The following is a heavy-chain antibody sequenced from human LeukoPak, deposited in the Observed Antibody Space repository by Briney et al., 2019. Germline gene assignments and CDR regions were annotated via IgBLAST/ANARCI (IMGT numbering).Heavy chain of an antibody. J-gene: IGHJ4*02. CDR3: ATGLPMVQGVIFGY. D-gene: IGHD3-10*01. CDR1: GFTVSSHY. Sequence: GGSLRLSCAASGFTVSSHYMSWVRQAPGKGLEWVSVIYSGGNTYYADSVKGRFTISRDNSMNTLYPQMNSLRAEDTAVYYCATGLPMVQGVIFGYWGQGTLVTVSS. CDR2: IYSGGNT. V-gene: IGHV3-53*01.